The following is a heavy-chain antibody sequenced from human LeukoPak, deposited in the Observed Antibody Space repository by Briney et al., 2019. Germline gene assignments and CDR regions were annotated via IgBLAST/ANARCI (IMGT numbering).Heavy chain of an antibody. CDR2: INTNTGNP. CDR3: ARDRIAVAGRQDWFDP. J-gene: IGHJ5*02. CDR1: GYTFTNYA. D-gene: IGHD6-19*01. V-gene: IGHV7-4-1*02. Sequence: ASVKVSCKASGYTFTNYAMNWVRQAPGQGLEWMGWINTNTGNPTYVQGFTGRFVFSLDTSVSTAYLQISSLKAEDTAVYYCARDRIAVAGRQDWFDPWGQEPWSPSPQ.